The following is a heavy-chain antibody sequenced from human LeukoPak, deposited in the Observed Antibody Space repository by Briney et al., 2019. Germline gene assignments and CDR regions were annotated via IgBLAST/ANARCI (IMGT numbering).Heavy chain of an antibody. D-gene: IGHD2-2*01. V-gene: IGHV1-69*13. J-gene: IGHJ6*02. CDR3: ASGYCSSTSCYFLYYYGMDV. CDR1: GGTFSSYA. CDR2: IIPIFGTA. Sequence: SVKVSCKASGGTFSSYAISWVRQAPGQGLEWMGGIIPIFGTANYAQKFQGRVTITADESTSTAYMELSSLRSEDTAVYYCASGYCSSTSCYFLYYYGMDVWGQGTTVTVSS.